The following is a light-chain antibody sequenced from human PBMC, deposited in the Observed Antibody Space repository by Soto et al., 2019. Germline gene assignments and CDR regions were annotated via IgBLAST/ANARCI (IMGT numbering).Light chain of an antibody. CDR3: QQYYSSPRT. Sequence: DIVMTQSPDSLAVSLGERATIDCKSSQSLLYNSNNKNYLAWYQQKPGQPPKLLIYWASTRESGVPDRFSGSGSGTDFTLTISSLQAEDVAVYYCQQYYSSPRTFGQGTKVEI. J-gene: IGKJ1*01. V-gene: IGKV4-1*01. CDR1: QSLLYNSNNKNY. CDR2: WAS.